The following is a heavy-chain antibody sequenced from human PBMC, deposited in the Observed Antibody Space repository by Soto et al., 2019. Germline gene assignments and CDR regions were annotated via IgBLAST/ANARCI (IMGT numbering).Heavy chain of an antibody. CDR1: GYTFTSYG. D-gene: IGHD3-3*01. CDR2: IIPIFGTA. V-gene: IGHV1-69*06. J-gene: IGHJ4*02. Sequence: SVKVSCKASGYTFTSYGISWVRQAPGQGLEWMGGIIPIFGTANYAQKFQGRVTITADKSTSTAYMELSSLRSEDTAVYYCALTFGVVISYYFDYWGQGTLVTVSS. CDR3: ALTFGVVISYYFDY.